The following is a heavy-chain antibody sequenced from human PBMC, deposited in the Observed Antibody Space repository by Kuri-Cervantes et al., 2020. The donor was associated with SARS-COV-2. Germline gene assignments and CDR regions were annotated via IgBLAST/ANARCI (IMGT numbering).Heavy chain of an antibody. D-gene: IGHD3-10*01. J-gene: IGHJ6*02. Sequence: ASVKVSFKASGDTFTNYGFTWVRQAPGQGLEWMGWISAYNGNTNYAQKLQGRVTMTTDTSTSTAYMELRSRRSEDTAVHYCAREPYYGSARDYYGMDVWGQGTTVTVSS. CDR2: ISAYNGNT. CDR1: GDTFTNYG. CDR3: AREPYYGSARDYYGMDV. V-gene: IGHV1-18*01.